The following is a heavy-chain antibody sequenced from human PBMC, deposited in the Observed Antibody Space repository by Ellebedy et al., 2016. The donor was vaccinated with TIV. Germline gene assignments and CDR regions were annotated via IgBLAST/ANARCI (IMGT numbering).Heavy chain of an antibody. Sequence: ASVKVSXXASGYTFTGYYMHWVRQAPGQGLEWMGWINPNSGGTNYAQKFQGRVTMTRDTSISTAYMELSRLRSDDTAVYYCARGNTMVRGVIRFDYWGQGTLVTVSS. CDR2: INPNSGGT. J-gene: IGHJ4*02. D-gene: IGHD3-10*01. V-gene: IGHV1-2*02. CDR1: GYTFTGYY. CDR3: ARGNTMVRGVIRFDY.